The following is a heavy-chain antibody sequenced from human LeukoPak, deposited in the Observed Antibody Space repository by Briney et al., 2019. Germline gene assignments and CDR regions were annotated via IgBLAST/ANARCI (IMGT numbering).Heavy chain of an antibody. D-gene: IGHD3-10*01. Sequence: SETLSLTCTVSGGSISSSSYYLGWIRQPPGKGLEWIVSIYYSGSTYYNPSLKSRVTISVDTSKNQFSLKLSSVTAADMAVYYCARLNYYGSGGYYPNFDYWGQGTLVTVSS. CDR3: ARLNYYGSGGYYPNFDY. CDR1: GGSISSSSYY. J-gene: IGHJ4*02. V-gene: IGHV4-39*01. CDR2: IYYSGST.